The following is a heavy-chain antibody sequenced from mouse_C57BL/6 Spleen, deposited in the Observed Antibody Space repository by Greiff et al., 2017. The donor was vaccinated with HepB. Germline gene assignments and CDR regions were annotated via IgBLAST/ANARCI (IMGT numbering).Heavy chain of an antibody. V-gene: IGHV1-52*01. CDR1: GYTFTSYW. CDR2: IDPSDSET. Sequence: QVHVKQPGAELVRPGSSVKLSCKASGYTFTSYWMHWVKQRPIQGLEWIGNIDPSDSETHYNQKFKDKATLTVDKSSSTAYMQLSSLTSEDSAVYYCARYYGSSSYFDYWGQGTTLTVSS. D-gene: IGHD1-1*01. CDR3: ARYYGSSSYFDY. J-gene: IGHJ2*01.